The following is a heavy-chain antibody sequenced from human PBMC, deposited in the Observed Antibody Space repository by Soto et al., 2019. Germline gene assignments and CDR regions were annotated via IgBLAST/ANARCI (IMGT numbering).Heavy chain of an antibody. Sequence: EVQLVESGGGLVQPGGSLRLSCAASGFTFSSYWMSWVRQAPGKGLEWVANIKQDGSEKYYVDSVKGRFTISRDNAKNSQYLQMNGLRAEETAVYYCARDLGGSSWYFWFDPWGQGTLVTVSS. CDR1: GFTFSSYW. D-gene: IGHD6-13*01. V-gene: IGHV3-7*01. CDR3: ARDLGGSSWYFWFDP. CDR2: IKQDGSEK. J-gene: IGHJ5*02.